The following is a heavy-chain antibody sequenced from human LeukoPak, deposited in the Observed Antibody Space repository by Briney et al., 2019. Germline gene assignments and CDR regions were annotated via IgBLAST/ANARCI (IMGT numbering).Heavy chain of an antibody. Sequence: SETLSLTCTVSGGSISSGGYYWSWIRQPPGKGLEWIGYIYHSGSTYYNPSLKSRATISVDTSKKQFSLNLTSVTAADTAVYYCARGEDGTGDYRPTYFDSWGQGTLVTVSS. CDR3: ARGEDGTGDYRPTYFDS. CDR2: IYHSGST. D-gene: IGHD4-17*01. CDR1: GGSISSGGYY. V-gene: IGHV4-30-2*01. J-gene: IGHJ4*02.